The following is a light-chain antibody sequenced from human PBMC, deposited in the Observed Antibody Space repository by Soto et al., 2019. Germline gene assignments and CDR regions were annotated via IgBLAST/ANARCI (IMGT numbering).Light chain of an antibody. J-gene: IGLJ3*02. V-gene: IGLV4-69*01. CDR3: QTGGTGIRV. Sequence: QSVLTQAPSASASLGASVKLTCTLSSGHSTYAIAWHQQQPEKGPRYLMKVDSDGSHNKGDGIPDRFSGSSSGTERYLTIASLQSEDEADYYCQTGGTGIRVFGGGIKVTVL. CDR1: SGHSTYA. CDR2: VDSDGSH.